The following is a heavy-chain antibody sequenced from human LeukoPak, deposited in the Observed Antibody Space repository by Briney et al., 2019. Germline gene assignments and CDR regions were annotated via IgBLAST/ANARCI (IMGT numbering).Heavy chain of an antibody. CDR2: ISGSGGST. Sequence: PGGSLRLSCAASGFTFSSYAMSWVRQAPGKGLEWVSAISGSGGSTYYADSVKGRFTISRDDSKNTLYLQMNSLRAEDTAVYYCARGPSGYHNTGGQGTLVTVSS. J-gene: IGHJ4*02. CDR1: GFTFSSYA. D-gene: IGHD5-12*01. V-gene: IGHV3-23*01. CDR3: ARGPSGYHNT.